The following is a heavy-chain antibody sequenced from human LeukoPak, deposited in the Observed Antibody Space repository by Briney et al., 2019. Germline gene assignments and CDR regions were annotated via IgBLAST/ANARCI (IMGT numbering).Heavy chain of an antibody. J-gene: IGHJ4*02. CDR2: VYYTGST. CDR1: GGSISSYY. Sequence: SETLSLTCTVSGGSISSYYWTWIRQPPGKGLDYMGYVYYTGSTKYNPSLKSRVTISEDTSNNQFSLKLNSVTAADTAVYYCARWNAGTTSIDYWGQGILVAVSS. D-gene: IGHD4-17*01. CDR3: ARWNAGTTSIDY. V-gene: IGHV4-59*08.